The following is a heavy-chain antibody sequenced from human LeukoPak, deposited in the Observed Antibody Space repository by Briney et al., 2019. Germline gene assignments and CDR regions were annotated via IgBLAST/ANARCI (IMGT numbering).Heavy chain of an antibody. V-gene: IGHV1-46*01. CDR2: INPSGGNT. CDR1: GYTFTGYY. J-gene: IGHJ6*03. CDR3: ARVTIKVGRWGDYYYYMDV. D-gene: IGHD4/OR15-4a*01. Sequence: EASVKVSCKASGYTFTGYYMHWVRQAPGQGLEWMGLINPSGGNTSYAQKFQGRITMTRDMSTSTVYMELSSLISEDTAVYYCARVTIKVGRWGDYYYYMDVWGKGTTVTVFS.